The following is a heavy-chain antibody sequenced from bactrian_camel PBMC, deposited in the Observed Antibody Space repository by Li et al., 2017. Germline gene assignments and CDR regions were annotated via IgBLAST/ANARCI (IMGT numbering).Heavy chain of an antibody. CDR3: AADTNGRVGCMVLDDAAAWPI. CDR2: ISTGGGST. D-gene: IGHD3*01. V-gene: IGHV3S55*01. Sequence: HVQLVESGGGSVEAGGSLKLSCAASGYTLGSRRMGWFRQGPGKEREGVAAISTGGGSTYYADSVKGRFTLSHAGRTLFLQMNSLKPEDTAMYYCAADTNGRVGCMVLDDAAAWPIWGQGTQVTVS. J-gene: IGHJ4*01. CDR1: GYTLGSRR.